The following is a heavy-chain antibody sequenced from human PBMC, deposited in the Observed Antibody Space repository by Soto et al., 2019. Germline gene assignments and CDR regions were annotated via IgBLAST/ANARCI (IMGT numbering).Heavy chain of an antibody. CDR2: INPNSGGT. J-gene: IGHJ5*02. V-gene: IGHV1-2*02. CDR1: GYTFTGYY. CDR3: ARDSDYYGSGSYSKTYNWFDP. Sequence: QVQLVQSGAEVKKPGASVKVSCKASGYTFTGYYMHWVRQAPGQGLEWMGWINPNSGGTNYAQKFQGRVTMTRDTSISTAYMGLSRLRSDDTAVYYCARDSDYYGSGSYSKTYNWFDPWGQGTLVTVSS. D-gene: IGHD3-10*01.